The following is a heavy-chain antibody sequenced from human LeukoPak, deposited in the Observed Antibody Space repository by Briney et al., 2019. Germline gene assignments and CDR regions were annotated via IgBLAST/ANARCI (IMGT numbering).Heavy chain of an antibody. J-gene: IGHJ5*02. V-gene: IGHV4-30-2*01. CDR2: IYHSGST. CDR1: GGSISSGGYS. Sequence: SETLSLTCAVSGGSISSGGYSWSWIRQPPGKGLEWIGYIYHSGSTYYNPSLKSRVTISVDRSKNQFSLKLSSVTAADTAVYYCARGGGDSYGYWYWFDPWGQGTLVTVSS. D-gene: IGHD5-18*01. CDR3: ARGGGDSYGYWYWFDP.